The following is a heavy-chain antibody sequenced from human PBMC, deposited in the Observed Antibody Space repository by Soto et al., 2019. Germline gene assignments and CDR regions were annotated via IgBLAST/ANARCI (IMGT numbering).Heavy chain of an antibody. D-gene: IGHD6-19*01. CDR1: GFTYSSYS. V-gene: IGHV3-21*04. Sequence: PGGSLRLTCAASGFTYSSYSMNWVRQAPGKGLEWVSSISGSSSNIYYADSVKGRFTISRDNSKNSLYLQMNSLRAEDTAVYYCAKDRRPFSTNSGWPLFDYWGQGTLVTVSS. CDR3: AKDRRPFSTNSGWPLFDY. CDR2: ISGSSSNI. J-gene: IGHJ4*02.